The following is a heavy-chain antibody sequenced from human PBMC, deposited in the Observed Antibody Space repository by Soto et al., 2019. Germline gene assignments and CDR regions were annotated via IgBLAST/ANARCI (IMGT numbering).Heavy chain of an antibody. CDR2: ISGSGGST. J-gene: IGHJ4*02. CDR3: AKVFGRSGSNYGDYSDY. Sequence: GGSLRLSCAASGFTFSSYAMSWVRQAPGKGLEWVSAISGSGGSTYYADSVKGRFTISRDNSKNMLYLQMNSLRAEDTAVYYCAKVFGRSGSNYGDYSDYWGQGTLVTVSS. D-gene: IGHD4-17*01. CDR1: GFTFSSYA. V-gene: IGHV3-23*01.